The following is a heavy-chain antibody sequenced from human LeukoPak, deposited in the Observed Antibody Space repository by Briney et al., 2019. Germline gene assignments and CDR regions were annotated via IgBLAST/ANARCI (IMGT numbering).Heavy chain of an antibody. V-gene: IGHV4-34*01. Sequence: SETLSLTCAVYGGSFSGYYWSWIRQPPGKGLEWIGEINHSGSTNYNPSLKSRVTISVDTSKNQFSLKLSSVTAADTAVYYCARGNGDYVRDLYNWFDPWGQGTLVTVSS. CDR2: INHSGST. CDR1: GGSFSGYY. D-gene: IGHD4-17*01. CDR3: ARGNGDYVRDLYNWFDP. J-gene: IGHJ5*02.